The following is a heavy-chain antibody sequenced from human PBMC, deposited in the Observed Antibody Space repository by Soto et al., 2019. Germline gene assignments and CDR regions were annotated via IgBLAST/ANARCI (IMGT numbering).Heavy chain of an antibody. CDR2: ISGSGSST. Sequence: PGGSLRLSCAASGFTFSSYAMSWVRQAPGKGLEWVSAISGSGSSTYYADSVKGRFTISRDNSKNTLYLQMNSLRAEDTAVYYCAKDSEAGWSGYPYYYGMDVWGQGTTVTVSS. V-gene: IGHV3-23*01. J-gene: IGHJ6*02. CDR1: GFTFSSYA. CDR3: AKDSEAGWSGYPYYYGMDV. D-gene: IGHD3-3*01.